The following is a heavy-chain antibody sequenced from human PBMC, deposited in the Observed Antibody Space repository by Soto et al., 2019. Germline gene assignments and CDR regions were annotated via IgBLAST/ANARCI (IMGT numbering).Heavy chain of an antibody. CDR1: GFTFSSFG. D-gene: IGHD3-3*01. V-gene: IGHV3-33*01. CDR2: IWYDGSKK. CDR3: ARDASYYSLWSGYYPSRNGMDV. Sequence: QVQVVESGGGVVQPGRSLRLSCAASGFTFSSFGMHWVHQAPGKGLEWVPLIWYDGSKKSYGDSVKGRFTISRDNSRNTVYLQMNSLRADDTAVYYCARDASYYSLWSGYYPSRNGMDVWGQGTTVTVSS. J-gene: IGHJ6*02.